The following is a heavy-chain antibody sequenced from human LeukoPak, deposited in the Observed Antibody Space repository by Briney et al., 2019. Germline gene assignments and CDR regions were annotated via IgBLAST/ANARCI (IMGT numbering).Heavy chain of an antibody. V-gene: IGHV3-30*02. Sequence: GGSLRLSCAASGFTFSSYGMHWVRQAPGKGLEWVAFIRYDGSNKYYADSVKGRFTISRDNSKNTLYLQMNSLRAEDTAVYYCAKGGVLRFLEWLPDYWGQGTLVTVSS. D-gene: IGHD3-3*01. CDR1: GFTFSSYG. CDR2: IRYDGSNK. CDR3: AKGGVLRFLEWLPDY. J-gene: IGHJ4*02.